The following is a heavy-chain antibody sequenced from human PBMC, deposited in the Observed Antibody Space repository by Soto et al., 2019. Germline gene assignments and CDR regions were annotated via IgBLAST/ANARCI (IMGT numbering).Heavy chain of an antibody. Sequence: EVQLLDSGGGLVQPGGSLRLSCAASGFTFSSSAMSWVRQAPGKGLELVSAVSGSGGTTYYADSLRGRFTISRDNSKSTLYLQPNSLRAEDTAIYFCARCTVDTIVTSGWCHYLDPWGQGTLVTVSS. CDR3: ARCTVDTIVTSGWCHYLDP. CDR1: GFTFSSSA. D-gene: IGHD6-19*01. CDR2: VSGSGGTT. J-gene: IGHJ5*02. V-gene: IGHV3-23*01.